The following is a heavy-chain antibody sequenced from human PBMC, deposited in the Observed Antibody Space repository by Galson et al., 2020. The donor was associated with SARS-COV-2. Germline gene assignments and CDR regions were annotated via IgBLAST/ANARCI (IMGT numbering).Heavy chain of an antibody. J-gene: IGHJ4*02. V-gene: IGHV1-46*01. Sequence: ASVKVSCKASGYIFTNYDIHWVRQAPGQGLEWMGIINPSSGGTRYAQKFQGRVTMTRDTSTSTVYMELSSLRSEDTAVYYCARILMATRALDYWGQGTLVTVSS. D-gene: IGHD2-8*01. CDR3: ARILMATRALDY. CDR1: GYIFTNYD. CDR2: INPSSGGT.